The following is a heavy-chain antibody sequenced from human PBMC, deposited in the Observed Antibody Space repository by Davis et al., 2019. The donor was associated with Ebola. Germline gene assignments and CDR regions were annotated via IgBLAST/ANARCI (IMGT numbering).Heavy chain of an antibody. CDR1: GGSISSGGYS. J-gene: IGHJ4*02. D-gene: IGHD1-1*01. CDR3: ARGNDMGVDY. Sequence: SETLSLTCAVSGGSISSGGYSWSWIRQPPGKGLEWIGYIYHSGSTYYNPSLKSRVTISVDRSKNQFSLKLSSVTAADTAVYYCARGNDMGVDYWGQGTQVTVSS. CDR2: IYHSGST. V-gene: IGHV4-30-2*01.